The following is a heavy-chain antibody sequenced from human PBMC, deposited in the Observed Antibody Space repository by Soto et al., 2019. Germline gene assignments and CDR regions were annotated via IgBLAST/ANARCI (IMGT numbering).Heavy chain of an antibody. CDR1: EFTFNNFW. Sequence: GGSLRLSCAASEFTFNNFWMTWVRQAPGKGLECVANINQDGSEKYYVNSVKGRFTISRDNAKNSLYLQMNSLRAEDTAIYYCAKGGPYYYYGMDVWGQGTTVTVSS. CDR2: INQDGSEK. CDR3: AKGGPYYYYGMDV. V-gene: IGHV3-7*03. D-gene: IGHD2-15*01. J-gene: IGHJ6*02.